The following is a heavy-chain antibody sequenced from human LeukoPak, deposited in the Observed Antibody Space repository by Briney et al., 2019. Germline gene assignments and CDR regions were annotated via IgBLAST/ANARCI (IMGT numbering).Heavy chain of an antibody. CDR3: ASPSKLVISRGGFDI. D-gene: IGHD3-22*01. V-gene: IGHV4-39*01. Sequence: SETLSLTCTVSSASFSDTTYYWAWIRQPPGKGLEWIGSIYFSETKYNPSLKSRITISGDTSKNQFSLELSSVTAADTAVYYCASPSKLVISRGGFDIWGQGTMVTVSA. CDR1: SASFSDTTYY. J-gene: IGHJ3*02. CDR2: IYFSET.